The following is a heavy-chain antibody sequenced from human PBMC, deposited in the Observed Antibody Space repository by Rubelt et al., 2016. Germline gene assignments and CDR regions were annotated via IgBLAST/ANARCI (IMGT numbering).Heavy chain of an antibody. V-gene: IGHV3-48*04. CDR3: ARLGYCSGGSCS. D-gene: IGHD2-15*01. J-gene: IGHJ5*02. CDR2: ISSSSSTI. Sequence: EVQLVESGGGLVQPGGSLRLSCAASGFTFSSYAMNWVRQAPGKGLEWVSYISSSSSTIYYADSVKGRFTISRDNAQNSLYLQMNSLRAEDTAVYYCARLGYCSGGSCSWGEGTLVTVSS. CDR1: GFTFSSYA.